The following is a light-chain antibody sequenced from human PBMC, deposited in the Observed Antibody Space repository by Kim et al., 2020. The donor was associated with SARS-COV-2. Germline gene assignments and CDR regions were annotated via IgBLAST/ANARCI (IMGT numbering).Light chain of an antibody. CDR2: NND. V-gene: IGLV1-44*01. CDR1: SSNIGSNA. J-gene: IGLJ3*02. Sequence: GQRVTISCSGSSSNIGSNAVSWYQQLPGTAPKLLTYNNDQRPSGVSDRFSGSKSGTSASLAVSGLQSEDEADYYCASWDDSLNGWVFGGGTQLTVL. CDR3: ASWDDSLNGWV.